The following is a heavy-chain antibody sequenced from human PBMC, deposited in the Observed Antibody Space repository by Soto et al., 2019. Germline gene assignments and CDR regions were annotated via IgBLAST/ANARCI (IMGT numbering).Heavy chain of an antibody. CDR3: ARVGYSDYDQYFDY. CDR1: GGSINSYY. D-gene: IGHD5-12*01. V-gene: IGHV4-59*01. CDR2: IYYSGST. Sequence: QVQLQESGPGLVKPSETLSLTCTVPGGSINSYYWSWIRQSPGKGLEWIGYIYYSGSTNYNPSLKSRVTISVDTSKNQFSLNLSSVTAADTAIYYCARVGYSDYDQYFDYWGQGTLVTVSS. J-gene: IGHJ4*02.